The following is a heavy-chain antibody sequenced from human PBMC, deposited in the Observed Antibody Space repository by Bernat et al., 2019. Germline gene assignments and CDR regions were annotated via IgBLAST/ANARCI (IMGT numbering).Heavy chain of an antibody. CDR2: ISSSSSYI. J-gene: IGHJ4*02. V-gene: IGHV3-21*01. CDR1: GFTFSSYS. CDR3: ARGTAGAMYYFDY. Sequence: EVQLVESGGGLVKPGGSLRLSCAASGFTFSSYSMNWVRQAPGKGLEWVSSISSSSSYIYYADSVKGRFTISRDNAKNSLYLQMNSLRAEDTAVYYCARGTAGAMYYFDYWGQGTLVTVSS. D-gene: IGHD1-26*01.